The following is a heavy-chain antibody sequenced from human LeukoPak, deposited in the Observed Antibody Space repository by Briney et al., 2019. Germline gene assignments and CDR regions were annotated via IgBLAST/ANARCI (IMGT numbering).Heavy chain of an antibody. CDR1: GPTFSYYA. V-gene: IGHV3-23*01. CDR2: ITGDSGAT. Sequence: GGSLRLSCAASGPTFSYYAMTWVRHAPGKGLEWVSSITGDSGATSYADSVKGRFTVYRDNSINTLYLQMNSLRAGDTAVYYCAKDPNGDYVGAFDSWGQGTLVTVSS. J-gene: IGHJ3*01. CDR3: AKDPNGDYVGAFDS. D-gene: IGHD4-17*01.